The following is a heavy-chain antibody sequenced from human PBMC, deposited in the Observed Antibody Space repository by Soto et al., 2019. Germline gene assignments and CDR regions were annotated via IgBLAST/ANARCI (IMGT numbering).Heavy chain of an antibody. D-gene: IGHD5-12*01. CDR1: GGSLSGYY. V-gene: IGHV4-34*01. CDR2: IKDGGRT. CDR3: ARGQEGVVATH. Sequence: QVQLQQWGAGLLKPSETLSLNCAVNGGSLSGYYWSWIRQPPGKGLEGIGEIKDGGRTNYSPSLKRXATXSXAPSNNPFSLRLYSVTAADTGVYYCARGQEGVVATHWDQGTLVTVSS. J-gene: IGHJ4*02.